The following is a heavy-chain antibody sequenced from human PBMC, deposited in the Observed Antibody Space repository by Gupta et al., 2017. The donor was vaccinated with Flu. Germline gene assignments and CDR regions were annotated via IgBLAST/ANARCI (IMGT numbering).Heavy chain of an antibody. Sequence: QVQLVQSGAEVKKPGSSVKVSCKASGGTFSSYTINWVRQAPGQGLEWMGGIIPIFGTANYAQKFQGRVTITADMSTRTAYMELSSLRSEDTAVYYCANSYSSSWVWDCWGQGTLVTVSS. CDR1: GGTFSSYT. V-gene: IGHV1-69*06. D-gene: IGHD6-13*01. J-gene: IGHJ4*02. CDR3: ANSYSSSWVWDC. CDR2: IIPIFGTA.